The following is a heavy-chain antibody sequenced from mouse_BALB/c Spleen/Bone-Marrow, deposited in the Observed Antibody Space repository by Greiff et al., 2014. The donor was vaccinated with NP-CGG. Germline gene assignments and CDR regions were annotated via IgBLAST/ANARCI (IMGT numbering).Heavy chain of an antibody. CDR3: ARALTGTWFAY. V-gene: IGHV1S56*01. CDR2: IYPGNVNT. CDR1: GYTFTRCY. J-gene: IGHJ3*01. Sequence: QVQLQQSGPELVKPGASVKISCKASGYTFTRCYIHWVKQRPGQGLEWIGWIYPGNVNTKYNEKFKDKATLTADKSSSTAYMQLSSLTSEDSAVYFCARALTGTWFAYWGQGTLVTVSA. D-gene: IGHD4-1*01.